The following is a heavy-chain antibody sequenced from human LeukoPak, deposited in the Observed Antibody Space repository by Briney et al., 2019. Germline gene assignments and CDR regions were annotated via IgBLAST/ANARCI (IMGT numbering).Heavy chain of an antibody. Sequence: GGSLRLSCAASGFTFSSYAMSWVRQAPGKGLEWVSAISVSGRSTDYADSVKGRFTISRDNSKNTLYLQMNNLRADDTAVYYCAKYRTGGASGWYEDFDYWGQGTLVTVSS. D-gene: IGHD6-19*01. V-gene: IGHV3-23*01. CDR3: AKYRTGGASGWYEDFDY. CDR2: ISVSGRST. J-gene: IGHJ4*02. CDR1: GFTFSSYA.